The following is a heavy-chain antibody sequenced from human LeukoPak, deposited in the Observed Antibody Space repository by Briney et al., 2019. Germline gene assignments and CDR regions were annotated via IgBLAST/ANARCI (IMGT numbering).Heavy chain of an antibody. D-gene: IGHD2-2*02. CDR2: INPNSGGT. V-gene: IGHV1-2*02. CDR3: ARASGCSSTSCYMGGRYYYYYYMDV. Sequence: GASVKVSCKAPGYTFTGYYMHWVRQAPGQGLEWMGWINPNSGGTNYAQKFQGRVTMTRDTSISTAYMELSRLRSDDTAVYYCARASGCSSTSCYMGGRYYYYYYMDVWGKGTTVTVSS. J-gene: IGHJ6*03. CDR1: GYTFTGYY.